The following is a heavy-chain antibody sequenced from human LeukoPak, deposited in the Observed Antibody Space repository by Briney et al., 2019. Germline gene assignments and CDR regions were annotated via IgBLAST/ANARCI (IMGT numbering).Heavy chain of an antibody. J-gene: IGHJ4*02. CDR2: IKEDGNDI. V-gene: IGHV3-7*05. CDR1: GFALGTYS. D-gene: IGHD2-15*01. Sequence: GGSLRLSCAASGFALGTYSMTWVRQAPGRGLEWVARIKEDGNDIHYVDSVKGRFTISRDNAKNSLYLQMNSLRAEDTAVYYCAREWWYLDYWGQGTLVTVSS. CDR3: AREWWYLDY.